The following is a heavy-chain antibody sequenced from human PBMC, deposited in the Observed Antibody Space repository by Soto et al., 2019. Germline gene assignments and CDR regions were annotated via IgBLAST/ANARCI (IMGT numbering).Heavy chain of an antibody. J-gene: IGHJ6*02. CDR1: GGSISSSNW. CDR2: IYHSGST. V-gene: IGHV4-4*02. D-gene: IGHD3-22*01. Sequence: QVQLQESGPGLVKPSGTLSLTCAVSGGSISSSNWWSWVRQPPGKGQEWIGEIYHSGSTNYNPSLKSRVTISVDKSKNQFSLKLSSVTAADTAVYYCARSPDSSGYYPRWYYYGMDVWGQGTTVTVSS. CDR3: ARSPDSSGYYPRWYYYGMDV.